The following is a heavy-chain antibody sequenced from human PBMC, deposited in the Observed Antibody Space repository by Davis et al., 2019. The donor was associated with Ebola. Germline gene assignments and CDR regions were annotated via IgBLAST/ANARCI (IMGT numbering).Heavy chain of an antibody. CDR3: AREQQLDNGGGYYYYYGMDV. Sequence: ASVKVSCKASGYTFTSYDINWVRQATGQGLEWMGWMNPNSGNTGYAQKFQGRVTMTRDTSTSTVYMELSSLRSEDTAVYYCAREQQLDNGGGYYYYYGMDVWGQGTTVTVSS. D-gene: IGHD6-13*01. CDR1: GYTFTSYD. J-gene: IGHJ6*02. V-gene: IGHV1-8*01. CDR2: MNPNSGNT.